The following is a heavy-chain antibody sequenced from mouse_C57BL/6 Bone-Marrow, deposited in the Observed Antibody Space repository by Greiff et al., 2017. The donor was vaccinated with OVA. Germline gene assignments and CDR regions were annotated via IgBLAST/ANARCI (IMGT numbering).Heavy chain of an antibody. CDR1: GFTFSDYG. CDR2: ISSGSSTI. J-gene: IGHJ2*01. V-gene: IGHV5-17*01. D-gene: IGHD2-10*02. CDR3: AKFPYGNRGNYLDY. Sequence: EVMLVESGGGLVKPGGSLKLSCAASGFTFSDYGMHWVRQAPEKGLEWVAYISSGSSTIYYADTVKGRFTISRNNAKNTLFLQMTSLRSEDAAMYYCAKFPYGNRGNYLDYWGQGTTLTVSS.